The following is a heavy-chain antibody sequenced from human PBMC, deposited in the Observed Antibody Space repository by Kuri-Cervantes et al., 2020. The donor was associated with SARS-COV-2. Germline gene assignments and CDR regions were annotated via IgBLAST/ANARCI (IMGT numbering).Heavy chain of an antibody. CDR2: IYYSGST. Sequence: SETLSLTCTVSGGSISSSSYYWGWIRQPPGKGLEWIGSIYYSGSTYYNPSLKSRVTISVDTSKNQFSPKLSSVTAADTAVYYCARPSIAARADAFDIWGQGTMVTVSS. V-gene: IGHV4-39*01. J-gene: IGHJ3*02. CDR3: ARPSIAARADAFDI. CDR1: GGSISSSSYY. D-gene: IGHD6-6*01.